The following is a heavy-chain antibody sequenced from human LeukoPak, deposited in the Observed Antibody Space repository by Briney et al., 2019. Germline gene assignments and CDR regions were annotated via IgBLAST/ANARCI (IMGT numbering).Heavy chain of an antibody. V-gene: IGHV3-53*01. J-gene: IGHJ4*02. D-gene: IGHD6-19*01. CDR3: ARRRSSGWYVDY. CDR1: GFTVSSNY. Sequence: GGSLRLSCAASGFTVSSNYMSWVRQAPGKGLEWLSIIYSDGSTYYADSVKGRFTISRDNSKNTLYLQMNSLRAEDTAVYYCARRRSSGWYVDYWGQGTLVTVSS. CDR2: IYSDGST.